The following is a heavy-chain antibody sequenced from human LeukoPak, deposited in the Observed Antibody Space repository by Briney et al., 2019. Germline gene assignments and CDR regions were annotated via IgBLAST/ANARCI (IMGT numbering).Heavy chain of an antibody. J-gene: IGHJ5*02. D-gene: IGHD2-2*01. Sequence: GGSLRLSCAASGFTFSNYAMSWVRQAPGKGLEWVSTTSGSGGGTYYADYVKGRFTISKDNSKNTLYLQMNSLRAEDTAVYYCAKGDCSGTSCYRSRWFDPWGQGTLVTVSS. CDR2: TSGSGGGT. CDR3: AKGDCSGTSCYRSRWFDP. V-gene: IGHV3-23*01. CDR1: GFTFSNYA.